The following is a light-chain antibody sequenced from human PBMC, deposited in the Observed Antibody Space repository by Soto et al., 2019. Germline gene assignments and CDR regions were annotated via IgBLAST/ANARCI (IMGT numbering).Light chain of an antibody. V-gene: IGKV3-15*01. J-gene: IGKJ2*01. CDR2: GAS. CDR1: QSINNN. Sequence: EIVMTQSPATLSVSPGERATLSCRASQSINNNLAWYQQNPGQAPRLLVYGASTRAAGIPARFSGSGSGTEFSLTISSLQSEDFAVYYCQQYNNRPPDTFGQGTKLEIK. CDR3: QQYNNRPPDT.